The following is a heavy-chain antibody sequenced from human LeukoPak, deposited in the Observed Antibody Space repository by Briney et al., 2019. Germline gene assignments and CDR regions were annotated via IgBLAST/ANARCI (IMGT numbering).Heavy chain of an antibody. V-gene: IGHV4-59*01. D-gene: IGHD5-12*01. CDR2: IHDTRGT. J-gene: IGHJ4*02. CDR3: YESYFDY. Sequence: SETLSLTCTVSGGSMKNYYWSWIRQPPGKGLEWIGYIHDTRGTNYNPYLKSRVTMSLDTSKNHFSLSLNSVTAADTAVYYCYESYFDYWGQGTLVTVSS. CDR1: GGSMKNYY.